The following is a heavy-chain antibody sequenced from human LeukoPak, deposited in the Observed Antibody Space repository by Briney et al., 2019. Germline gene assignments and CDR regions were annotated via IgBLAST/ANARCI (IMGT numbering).Heavy chain of an antibody. CDR3: ARVCCYDFWSGYYTLGAFDI. D-gene: IGHD3-3*01. V-gene: IGHV4-39*07. Sequence: PSETLSLTCTVSGGSISSSNYYWGWIRQPPGKGLEWIGSIYHSGSTYYNPSLKSRVTISVDTSKNQFSLKLSSVTAAGTAVYYCARVCCYDFWSGYYTLGAFDIWGQGTMVTVSS. J-gene: IGHJ3*02. CDR2: IYHSGST. CDR1: GGSISSSNYY.